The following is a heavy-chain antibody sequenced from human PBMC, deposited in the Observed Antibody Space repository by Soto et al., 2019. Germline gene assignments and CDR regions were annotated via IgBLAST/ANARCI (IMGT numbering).Heavy chain of an antibody. CDR2: ISWNSGNI. J-gene: IGHJ4*02. V-gene: IGHV3-9*01. Sequence: EVQLEESGGALVQPGRSLRLSCAASGFTFDDYAMYWVRQGLGKGLEWVSSISWNSGNIGYADSVKGRFTTSRDNAETSLYLQMNSLRPEDTALYYCVRSKGGYSYGTPFDYWGQGTLVTVSS. D-gene: IGHD5-18*01. CDR3: VRSKGGYSYGTPFDY. CDR1: GFTFDDYA.